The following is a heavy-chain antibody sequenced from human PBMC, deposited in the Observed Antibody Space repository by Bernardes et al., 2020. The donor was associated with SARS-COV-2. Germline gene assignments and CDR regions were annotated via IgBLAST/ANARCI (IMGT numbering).Heavy chain of an antibody. D-gene: IGHD6-13*01. CDR3: AKSGFGQLDPFPNDY. CDR2: ISGSGGST. CDR1: GFTFSSYA. V-gene: IGHV3-23*01. J-gene: IGHJ4*02. Sequence: GGSLRLSCAASGFTFSSYAMSWVRQAPGKGLEWVSAISGSGGSTYYADSVKGRFTISRDNSKNTLYLQMNSLRAEDTAVYYCAKSGFGQLDPFPNDYWGQGTLVTVSS.